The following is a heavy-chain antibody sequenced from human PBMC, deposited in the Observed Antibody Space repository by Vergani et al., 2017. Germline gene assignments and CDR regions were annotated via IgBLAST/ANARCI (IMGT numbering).Heavy chain of an antibody. CDR3: ARSYYYGSGSSRAFDY. CDR1: GGSFSGYY. V-gene: IGHV4-59*10. CDR2: IYYSGST. D-gene: IGHD3-10*01. Sequence: QVQLQQWGAGLLKPSETLSLTCAVYGGSFSGYYWSWIRQPAGKGLEWIGYIYYSGSTNYNPSLKSRVTISVDTSKNQFSLKLSSVTAADTAVYYCARSYYYGSGSSRAFDYWGQGTLVTVSS. J-gene: IGHJ4*02.